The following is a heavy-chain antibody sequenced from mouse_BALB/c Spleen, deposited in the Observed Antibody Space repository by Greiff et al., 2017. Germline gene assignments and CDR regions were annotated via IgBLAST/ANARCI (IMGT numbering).Heavy chain of an antibody. V-gene: IGHV5-6*03. J-gene: IGHJ4*01. Sequence: EVKLVESGGGLVKPGGSLKLSCAASGFTFSSYAMSWVRQTPEKRLEWVASISSGGSYTYYPDSVKGRFTISRDNAKNTLYLQMSSLKSEDTAMYYCARMGIRDAMDYWGQGTSVTVSS. CDR3: ARMGIRDAMDY. CDR1: GFTFSSYA. CDR2: ISSGGSYT.